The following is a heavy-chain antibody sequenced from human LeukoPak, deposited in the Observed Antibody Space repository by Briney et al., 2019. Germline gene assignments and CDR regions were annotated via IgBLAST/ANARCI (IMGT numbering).Heavy chain of an antibody. CDR2: ISAYNGNT. CDR1: GYTFTSYG. Sequence: ASVKVSCKASGYTFTSYGISWVRQAPGQGLEWMGWISAYNGNTNYAQKFQGRVTITADKSTNTAYMELSSLRSEDTAMYYCARGHLQQWLVPHYMDVWGKGTTVTVSS. V-gene: IGHV1-18*01. D-gene: IGHD6-19*01. J-gene: IGHJ6*03. CDR3: ARGHLQQWLVPHYMDV.